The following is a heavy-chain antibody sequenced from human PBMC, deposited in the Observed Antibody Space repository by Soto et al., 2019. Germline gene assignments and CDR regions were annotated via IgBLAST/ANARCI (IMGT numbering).Heavy chain of an antibody. CDR3: AKDDGPDIVENYYYGMDV. V-gene: IGHV3-9*01. D-gene: IGHD2-15*01. J-gene: IGHJ6*02. CDR2: ISWNSGSI. Sequence: EVQLVESGGGLVQPGRSLRLSCAASGFTFDDYAMHWVRQAPGKGLEWVSGISWNSGSIGYADSVKGRFTISRDNAKNSLYLQMNSLRAEDTALYYCAKDDGPDIVENYYYGMDVWGQGTTVTVSS. CDR1: GFTFDDYA.